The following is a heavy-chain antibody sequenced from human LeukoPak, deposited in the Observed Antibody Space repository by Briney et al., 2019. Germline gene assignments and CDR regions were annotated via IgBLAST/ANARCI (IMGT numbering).Heavy chain of an antibody. J-gene: IGHJ3*02. CDR3: ARDDPQSYLDGFEI. V-gene: IGHV3-30*03. D-gene: IGHD1-26*01. CDR2: ISYDGSNK. Sequence: GRSLRLSCAASGFTLSSYGMHWVRQAPGKGLEWVAVISYDGSNKYYADSVKGRFTISRDNSKNTLYLQMNSLRAEDTAVYYCARDDPQSYLDGFEIWGQGTMVTVSS. CDR1: GFTLSSYG.